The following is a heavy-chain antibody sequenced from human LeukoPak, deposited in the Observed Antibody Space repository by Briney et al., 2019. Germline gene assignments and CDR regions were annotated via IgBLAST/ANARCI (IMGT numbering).Heavy chain of an antibody. Sequence: SETLSLTCTVSGVSISSSNSYWGWIRQPPGKGLEWIGSIYYSGNTYYNASLKSQVSISIDTSKNRFSLRLTSVTAADTAVYYCARQTGSGLFILPGGQGTLVTVSS. CDR2: IYYSGNT. J-gene: IGHJ4*02. CDR3: ARQTGSGLFILP. V-gene: IGHV4-39*01. D-gene: IGHD3/OR15-3a*01. CDR1: GVSISSSNSY.